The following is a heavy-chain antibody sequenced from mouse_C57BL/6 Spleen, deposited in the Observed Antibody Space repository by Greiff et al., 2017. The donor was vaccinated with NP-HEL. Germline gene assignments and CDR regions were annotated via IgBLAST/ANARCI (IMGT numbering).Heavy chain of an antibody. CDR3: AKGGPLMWYGSSYEDYFDY. CDR1: GYTFTDYY. CDR2: INPNNGGT. J-gene: IGHJ2*01. D-gene: IGHD1-1*01. V-gene: IGHV1-26*01. Sequence: EVQLQQSGPELVKPGASVKISCKASGYTFTDYYMNWVKQSHGKSLEWIGDINPNNGGTSYNQKFKGKATLTVDKSSSTAYMELRSLTSEDSAVYYCAKGGPLMWYGSSYEDYFDYWGQGTTLTVSS.